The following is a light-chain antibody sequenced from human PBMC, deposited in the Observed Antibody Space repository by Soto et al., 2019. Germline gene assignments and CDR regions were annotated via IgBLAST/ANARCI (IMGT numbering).Light chain of an antibody. J-gene: IGLJ1*01. V-gene: IGLV2-14*01. CDR2: EVS. CDR1: SSDVGFYSY. CDR3: SSYTSSSAYV. Sequence: QSVLTQPPSVSGSPGQSVSISCTGTSSDVGFYSYVSWYQQHPGKAPKLMIYEVSNRPSAVSSRFSGSKSGNTASLNISGLQAEDEADYYCSSYTSSSAYVFGTGTKVTVL.